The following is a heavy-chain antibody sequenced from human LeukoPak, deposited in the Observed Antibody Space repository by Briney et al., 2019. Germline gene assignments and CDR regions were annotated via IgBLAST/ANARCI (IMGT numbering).Heavy chain of an antibody. V-gene: IGHV3-23*01. CDR1: GFTFHSYA. CDR3: AKIYSYDPRDGMDV. Sequence: GGSLRLSCAASGFTFHSYAMSWVRQAPGKGLEWVSLISGSGSSTYYADSVKGRFTISRDNSKNTLYLQMNSLRAEDTAVYYCAKIYSYDPRDGMDVWGQGTTVTVSS. CDR2: ISGSGSST. D-gene: IGHD5-18*01. J-gene: IGHJ6*02.